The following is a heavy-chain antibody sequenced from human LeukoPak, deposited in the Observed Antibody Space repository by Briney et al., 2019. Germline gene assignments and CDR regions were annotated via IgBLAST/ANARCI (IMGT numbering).Heavy chain of an antibody. CDR2: IYYSGST. CDR1: GGSISSYY. V-gene: IGHV4-59*12. D-gene: IGHD2-15*01. J-gene: IGHJ4*02. Sequence: PSETLSLTCTVSGGSISSYYWSWIRQPPGKGLEWIGYIYYSGSTNYNPSLKSRVTISVDTSKNQFSLKLSSVTAADTAVYYCARVPYCSGGSCNYFDYWGQGTLVTVSS. CDR3: ARVPYCSGGSCNYFDY.